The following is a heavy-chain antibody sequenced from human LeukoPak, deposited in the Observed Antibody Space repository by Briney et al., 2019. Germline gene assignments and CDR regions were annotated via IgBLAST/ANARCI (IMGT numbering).Heavy chain of an antibody. J-gene: IGHJ6*03. V-gene: IGHV3-30*01. CDR3: ARLAAAGNYYYYYMDV. CDR2: ISYDGSNK. D-gene: IGHD6-13*01. Sequence: GRSPRLSCAASGFTFSSYAMHWVRQASGKGLEWVAVISYDGSNKYYADSVKGRFTISRDNSKNTLYLQMNSLRAEDTAVYYCARLAAAGNYYYYYMDVWGKGTTVTVSS. CDR1: GFTFSSYA.